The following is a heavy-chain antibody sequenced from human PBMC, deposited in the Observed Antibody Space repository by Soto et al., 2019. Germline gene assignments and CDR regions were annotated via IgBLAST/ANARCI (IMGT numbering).Heavy chain of an antibody. Sequence: PSETLSLTCTVSGGSISSGDYYWSWIRHPPGKGLEWIGYIYYSGSTYYNPSLKSRVTISVDTSKNQFSLKLSSVTAADTAVYYCARAYGSGYMDVWGQGTTVTVSS. J-gene: IGHJ6*02. CDR1: GGSISSGDYY. V-gene: IGHV4-30-4*01. CDR2: IYYSGST. D-gene: IGHD3-10*01. CDR3: ARAYGSGYMDV.